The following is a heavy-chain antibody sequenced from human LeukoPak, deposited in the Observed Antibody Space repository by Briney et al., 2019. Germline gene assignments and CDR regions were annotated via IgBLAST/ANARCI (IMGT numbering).Heavy chain of an antibody. CDR1: GFTFSSYS. CDR3: ARDLVASGLLLWFGESPLDP. J-gene: IGHJ5*02. CDR2: ISSSSSSYI. V-gene: IGHV3-21*01. Sequence: AGGSLRLSCAASGFTFSSYSMNWVRQAPGKGLEWVSSISSSSSSYIYYADSVKGRFTISRDNAKNSLYLQMNSLRAEDTAVYYCARDLVASGLLLWFGESPLDPWGQGTLVTVSS. D-gene: IGHD3-10*01.